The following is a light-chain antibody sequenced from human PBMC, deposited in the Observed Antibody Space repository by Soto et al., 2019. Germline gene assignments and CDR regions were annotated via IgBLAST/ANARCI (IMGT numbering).Light chain of an antibody. CDR1: SSDVGGYNY. CDR3: SSYTSSSILNFYV. Sequence: QSVLTQPASVSGSPGQSITISCTGTSSDVGGYNYVSWYQQHPGKAHKLMIYDVSNRPSGVSNRLSGSKSGNTASLTISGLQAEDEADYYCSSYTSSSILNFYVFGTGTKVTVL. CDR2: DVS. V-gene: IGLV2-14*01. J-gene: IGLJ1*01.